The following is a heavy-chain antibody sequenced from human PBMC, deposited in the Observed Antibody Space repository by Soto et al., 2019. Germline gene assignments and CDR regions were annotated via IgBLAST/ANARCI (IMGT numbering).Heavy chain of an antibody. CDR3: ARSMVRGVSAIDY. CDR1: GFTFSSYS. CDR2: ISSSSSYI. D-gene: IGHD3-10*01. J-gene: IGHJ4*02. Sequence: GGSLRLSCAASGFTFSSYSMNWVRQAPGKGLEWVSSISSSSSYIYYADSVKGRFTISRDNAKNSLYLQMNSLRAEDTAVYYCARSMVRGVSAIDYWGQGTLVTVSS. V-gene: IGHV3-21*01.